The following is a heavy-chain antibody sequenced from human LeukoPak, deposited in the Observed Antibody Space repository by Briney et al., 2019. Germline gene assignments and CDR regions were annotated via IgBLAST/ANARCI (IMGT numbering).Heavy chain of an antibody. CDR3: AKGSSGYYDGYFDC. J-gene: IGHJ4*02. Sequence: GPSLRLSSAASGFTFSSYAMSWVRRAPGKGLAWVSTISVSGGSTWSAASVKGRFTISRDNSKNTLYLQMNSLRAEDTALYYCAKGSSGYYDGYFDCRGQGTLVTVSS. V-gene: IGHV3-23*01. CDR2: ISVSGGST. CDR1: GFTFSSYA. D-gene: IGHD3-22*01.